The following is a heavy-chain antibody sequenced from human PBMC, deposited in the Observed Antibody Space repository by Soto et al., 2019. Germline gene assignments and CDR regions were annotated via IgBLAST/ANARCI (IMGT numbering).Heavy chain of an antibody. V-gene: IGHV1-24*01. J-gene: IGHJ5*02. CDR3: ATLYSSSSLWFDP. D-gene: IGHD6-6*01. CDR2: FDPEDGET. CDR1: GYTLTELS. Sequence: ASVKVSCKVSGYTLTELSMHWVRQAPGKGLEWMGGFDPEDGETIYAQKFQGRVTMTEGTSTDTAYMELSSLRSEDTAVYYCATLYSSSSLWFDPWGQGTLVPVSS.